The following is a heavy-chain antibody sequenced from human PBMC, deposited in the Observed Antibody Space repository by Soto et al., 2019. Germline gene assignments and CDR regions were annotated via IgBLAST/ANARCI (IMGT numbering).Heavy chain of an antibody. CDR2: IYHRGRP. J-gene: IGHJ3*01. D-gene: IGHD1-7*01. Sequence: QPPGRVLESIGYIYHRGRPHYNSSPKSRVTISVDRSKNQLSLKLSSVTAADTAVYFFARKLNSWNFAALALWGHGTLVTVSS. V-gene: IGHV4-30-2*01. CDR3: ARKLNSWNFAALAL.